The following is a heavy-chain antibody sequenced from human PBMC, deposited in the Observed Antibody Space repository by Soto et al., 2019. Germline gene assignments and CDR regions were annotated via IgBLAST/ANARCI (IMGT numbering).Heavy chain of an antibody. V-gene: IGHV1-69*10. CDR2: IIPIFGIA. D-gene: IGHD6-6*01. J-gene: IGHJ6*03. CDR3: ARREDLSSSSHLYYMDV. CDR1: GGTFSSYA. Sequence: ASVKVSCKASGGTFSSYAISWVRQAPGQGLEWMGGIIPIFGIANYAQKFQGRVTITADKSTSTAYMELSSLRSEDTAVYYCARREDLSSSSHLYYMDVWGKGTTVTVSS.